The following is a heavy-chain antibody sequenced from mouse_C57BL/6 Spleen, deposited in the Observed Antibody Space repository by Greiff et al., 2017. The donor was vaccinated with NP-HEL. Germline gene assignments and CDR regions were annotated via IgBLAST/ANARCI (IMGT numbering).Heavy chain of an antibody. Sequence: EVKLMESGGGLVKPGGSLKLSCAASGFTFSDYGMHWVRQAPEKGLEWVAYISSGSSTIYYADTVKGRFTISRDNAKNTLFLQMNSLRSEDTAMYYCARESAFHYYGSVFAYWGQGTLVTVSA. CDR1: GFTFSDYG. CDR2: ISSGSSTI. V-gene: IGHV5-17*01. CDR3: ARESAFHYYGSVFAY. D-gene: IGHD1-1*01. J-gene: IGHJ3*01.